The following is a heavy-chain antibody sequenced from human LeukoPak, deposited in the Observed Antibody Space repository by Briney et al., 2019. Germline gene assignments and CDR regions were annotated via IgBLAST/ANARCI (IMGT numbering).Heavy chain of an antibody. CDR1: GGSFSGCY. D-gene: IGHD3-22*01. CDR3: ARGLYDSSGYCLFDY. V-gene: IGHV4-34*01. J-gene: IGHJ4*02. Sequence: SETLSLTCAVYGGSFSGCYWSWIRQPPGKGLEWIGEINHSGSTNYNPSLKSRVTISVDTSKNQFSLKLSSVTAADTAVYYCARGLYDSSGYCLFDYWGQGTLVTVSS. CDR2: INHSGST.